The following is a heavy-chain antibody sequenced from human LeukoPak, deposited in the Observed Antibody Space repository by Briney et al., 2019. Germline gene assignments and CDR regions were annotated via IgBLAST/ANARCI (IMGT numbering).Heavy chain of an antibody. J-gene: IGHJ4*02. CDR1: GYSFTSYW. D-gene: IGHD3-22*01. V-gene: IGHV5-51*01. Sequence: GESLKISCKGSGYSFTSYWIGWVRQLPGKGLEWMGIIYPGDSDTRYSPSFQGQVTISADKSISTAYLQWSSLKASDTAMYYCARPYTSYYYDSSGYPSPTYLDYWGQGTLVTVSS. CDR2: IYPGDSDT. CDR3: ARPYTSYYYDSSGYPSPTYLDY.